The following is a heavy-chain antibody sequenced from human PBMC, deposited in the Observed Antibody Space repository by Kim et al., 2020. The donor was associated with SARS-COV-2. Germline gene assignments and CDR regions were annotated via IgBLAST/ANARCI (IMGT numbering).Heavy chain of an antibody. CDR2: FDPEDGET. CDR3: ATSSPSRGQTLELSVGAFDY. CDR1: GYTLTELS. D-gene: IGHD1-7*01. V-gene: IGHV1-24*01. J-gene: IGHJ4*02. Sequence: ASVKVSCKVSGYTLTELSMHWVRQAPGKGLEWMGGFDPEDGETIYAQKFQGRVTMTEDTSTDTAYMELSSLRSEDTAVYYCATSSPSRGQTLELSVGAFDYWGQGTLVTVSS.